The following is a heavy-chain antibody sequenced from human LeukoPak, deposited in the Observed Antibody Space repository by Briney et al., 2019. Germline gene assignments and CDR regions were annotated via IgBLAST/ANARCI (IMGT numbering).Heavy chain of an antibody. V-gene: IGHV3-21*01. Sequence: GSLRLSCVASGFPFSAYAMSWVRQAPGKGLEWVSSISSSSSYIYYADSVKGRFTISRDNAKNSLYLQMNSLRAEDTAVYYCARDRRDGYNYPYYYYYMDVWGKGTTVTISS. J-gene: IGHJ6*03. CDR3: ARDRRDGYNYPYYYYYMDV. D-gene: IGHD5-24*01. CDR1: GFPFSAYA. CDR2: ISSSSSYI.